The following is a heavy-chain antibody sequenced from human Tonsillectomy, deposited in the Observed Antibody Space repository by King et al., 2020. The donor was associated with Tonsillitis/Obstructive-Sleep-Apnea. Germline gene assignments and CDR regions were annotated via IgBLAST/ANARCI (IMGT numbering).Heavy chain of an antibody. Sequence: VQLVESGGGLVQPGGSLRLSCAASGFTFSSYAMSWVRQAPGKGPEWGSAIIGSGGSNYFADAVKGRFTISRDNSKNTLYLQMNSLRAEDTAVYYCANIQSLDYWGQGTLVTVSS. V-gene: IGHV3-23*04. CDR3: ANIQSLDY. CDR1: GFTFSSYA. CDR2: IIGSGGSN. J-gene: IGHJ4*02.